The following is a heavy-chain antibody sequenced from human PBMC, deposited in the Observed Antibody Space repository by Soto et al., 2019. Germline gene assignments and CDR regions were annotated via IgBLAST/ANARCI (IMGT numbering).Heavy chain of an antibody. V-gene: IGHV1-69*06. Sequence: QVLLLQSGAEVKEPGSSVRVSCKVSGSTFNNFAFSWLRQAPGRGPEWMGAIVVVSNTVDYSQRFQDRVTITADTSTSTLYMELSSLTSEDTAVYYCARAIKRWEVHQYFDSWGQGTLLSVFS. CDR2: IVVVSNTV. J-gene: IGHJ4*02. CDR1: GSTFNNFA. CDR3: ARAIKRWEVHQYFDS. D-gene: IGHD1-26*01.